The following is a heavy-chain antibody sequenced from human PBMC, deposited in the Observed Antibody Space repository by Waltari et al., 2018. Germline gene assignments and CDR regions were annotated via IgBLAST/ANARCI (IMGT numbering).Heavy chain of an antibody. J-gene: IGHJ3*01. V-gene: IGHV4-39*01. Sequence: QLHLQESGPGLVKPSETLSLTCSVPGGSITSNRHYWGWIRQPPGKGPEWTGTISSSGATYNNPSLKSRVTISVDTSKNQYSLKLTSVTAADTAVYYCATYIGASIGTAAFDVWGQGTMVTVSS. CDR1: GGSITSNRHY. D-gene: IGHD5-12*01. CDR2: ISSSGAT. CDR3: ATYIGASIGTAAFDV.